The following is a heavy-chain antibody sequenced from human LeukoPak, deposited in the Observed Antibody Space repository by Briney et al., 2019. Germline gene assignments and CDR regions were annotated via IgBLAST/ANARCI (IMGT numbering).Heavy chain of an antibody. CDR2: VSPVGTDT. V-gene: IGHV3-74*01. J-gene: IGHJ4*02. CDR1: GFTFNSHW. CDR3: TRGCTGTRCPADY. D-gene: IGHD2-2*01. Sequence: GESVRLSCAASGFTFNSHWMHWVRQAPGKGLMWVSTVSPVGTDTNYADSVRGRFTISRDNAKNTLYLQMNSLRAEDTALYFCTRGCTGTRCPADYWGQGALVTVSS.